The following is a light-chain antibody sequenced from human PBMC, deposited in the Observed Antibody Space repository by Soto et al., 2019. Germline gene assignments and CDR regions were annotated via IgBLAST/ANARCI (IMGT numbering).Light chain of an antibody. CDR1: DVGSKS. J-gene: IGLJ1*01. V-gene: IGLV3-21*02. Sequence: SYELTQPPSVSVAPGQAASITCGGNDVGSKSVHWYQQKPGQAPVLVVYDDNDRPSGIPARFFASNSGNTATLTISRVEAGDEAAYYCQVWESTSDHYVFGTGTKVTVL. CDR3: QVWESTSDHYV. CDR2: DDN.